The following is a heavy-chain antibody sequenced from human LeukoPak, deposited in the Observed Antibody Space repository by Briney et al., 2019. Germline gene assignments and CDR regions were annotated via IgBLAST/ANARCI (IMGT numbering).Heavy chain of an antibody. Sequence: PSETLSLTCTVSGGSISSYYWGWIRQPPGKGLEWIGSIYYSGSTYYNPSLKSRVTISVDTSKNHFSLKLSSVTAADTAVYYCARANGYVVDYWGQGTLVTVSS. V-gene: IGHV4-39*02. CDR1: GGSISSYY. CDR2: IYYSGST. D-gene: IGHD2-8*01. CDR3: ARANGYVVDY. J-gene: IGHJ4*02.